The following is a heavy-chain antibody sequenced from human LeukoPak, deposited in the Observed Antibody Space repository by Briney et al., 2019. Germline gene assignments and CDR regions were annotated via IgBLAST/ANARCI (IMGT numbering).Heavy chain of an antibody. J-gene: IGHJ4*02. V-gene: IGHV3-21*04. Sequence: PGGSLRLSCAASGFTFSTNSMNWVRQAPGKGLEWVASMSATGSHIYYADSVKGRFTISRDNAKNSLYLQMNSLRAEDTAVYYCARDRSKRYDFWSGYSVGWGQGTLVTVSS. CDR1: GFTFSTNS. CDR2: MSATGSHI. CDR3: ARDRSKRYDFWSGYSVG. D-gene: IGHD3-3*01.